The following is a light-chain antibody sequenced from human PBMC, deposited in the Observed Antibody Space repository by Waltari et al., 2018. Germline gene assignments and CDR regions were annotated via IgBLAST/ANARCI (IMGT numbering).Light chain of an antibody. J-gene: IGLJ2*01. CDR3: QLWESGSDRVV. V-gene: IGLV3-21*01. CDR2: YDS. Sequence: SYALTQPPSVSVAPGKAARITCGGNSIGSRSVHWYQQKPGQAPVLVIYYDSDRPSGIPERISGSKSGNTATLTISRVEAWDEAAYYCQLWESGSDRVVFGGGTKLTVL. CDR1: SIGSRS.